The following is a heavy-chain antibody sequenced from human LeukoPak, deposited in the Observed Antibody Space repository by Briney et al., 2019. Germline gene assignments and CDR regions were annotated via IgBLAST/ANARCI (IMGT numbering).Heavy chain of an antibody. CDR3: VTDGDKWNDFEY. CDR1: GLSLSNFW. Sequence: PGGSLRLSCAASGLSLSNFWMHWVRQAPGKGLEWVAIISKDGNEIKYVDSVKGRFTLSRDNAKNSEYLQMNSLRTEDTALYYCVTDGDKWNDFEYWGQGTLVTVSS. D-gene: IGHD1-1*01. CDR2: ISKDGNEI. V-gene: IGHV3-7*01. J-gene: IGHJ4*02.